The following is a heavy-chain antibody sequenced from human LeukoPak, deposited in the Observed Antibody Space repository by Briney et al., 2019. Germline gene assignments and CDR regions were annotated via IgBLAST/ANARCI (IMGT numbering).Heavy chain of an antibody. J-gene: IGHJ6*03. D-gene: IGHD4-23*01. CDR1: GYTFTSYD. Sequence: ASVKVSCKASGYTFTSYDINWLRQATGQGLDWMGWMNPNSGNTGYAQKFQGRVTMTRNTSISTAYMELSSLRSEDTAVYYCARYYGGIHSYYYYYYMDVWGKGTTVTISS. CDR3: ARYYGGIHSYYYYYYMDV. CDR2: MNPNSGNT. V-gene: IGHV1-8*01.